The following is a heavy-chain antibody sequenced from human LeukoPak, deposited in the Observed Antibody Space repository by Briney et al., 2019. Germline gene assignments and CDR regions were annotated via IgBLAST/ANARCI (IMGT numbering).Heavy chain of an antibody. J-gene: IGHJ4*02. Sequence: ASVKVSCKASGYTFTRYAMNWVRQAPGQGLEWMGWINPNTGNPTYAQGFTGRFVFSLDTSVSTAYLQISSLKAEDTAVYYCARGVVTTYPDYWGQGTLVTVSS. V-gene: IGHV7-4-1*02. CDR3: ARGVVTTYPDY. D-gene: IGHD4-17*01. CDR2: INPNTGNP. CDR1: GYTFTRYA.